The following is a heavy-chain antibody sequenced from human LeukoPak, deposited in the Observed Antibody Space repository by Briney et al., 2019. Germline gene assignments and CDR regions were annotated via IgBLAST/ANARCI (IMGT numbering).Heavy chain of an antibody. CDR2: ISRRSRHV. J-gene: IGHJ1*01. CDR3: VRDLMGSGATTAYLHH. Sequence: GGSLRLSCTASGFTFSDYSMNWVRQAPGKGLQWVSSISRRSRHVYYAGSVKGRFTVSRDNAKNSLYLQMNSLRAEDMAVYFCVRDLMGSGATTAYLHHWGQGTLVTVSS. D-gene: IGHD4/OR15-4a*01. V-gene: IGHV3-21*01. CDR1: GFTFSDYS.